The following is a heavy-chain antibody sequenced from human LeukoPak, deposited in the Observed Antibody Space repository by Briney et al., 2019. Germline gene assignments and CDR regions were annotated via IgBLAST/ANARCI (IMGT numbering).Heavy chain of an antibody. J-gene: IGHJ4*02. D-gene: IGHD6-13*01. Sequence: SETLSLTCAVYGGSFSGYYLSWIRQPPGKGLEWIGEINDSGSTNYNPSLKSRVTISVDTSKNQFSLKLNSVTAADTAVYYCARRTYSSTWYFDYWGQGTLVTVSS. CDR2: INDSGST. CDR1: GGSFSGYY. V-gene: IGHV4-34*01. CDR3: ARRTYSSTWYFDY.